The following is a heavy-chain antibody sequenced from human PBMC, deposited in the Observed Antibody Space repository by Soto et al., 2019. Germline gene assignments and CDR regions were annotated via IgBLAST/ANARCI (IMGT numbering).Heavy chain of an antibody. D-gene: IGHD1-20*01. CDR2: ISAYNGNK. Sequence: ASVKVSCKASGYTFTSYGISWVRQAPGQGLEWMGWISAYNGNKKYAQKVQGRVTMTTDTSTTTAYMEVRSLRSDDTAVYYCARDAAIGMNDYWGQGTLVTVSS. V-gene: IGHV1-18*01. CDR3: ARDAAIGMNDY. J-gene: IGHJ4*02. CDR1: GYTFTSYG.